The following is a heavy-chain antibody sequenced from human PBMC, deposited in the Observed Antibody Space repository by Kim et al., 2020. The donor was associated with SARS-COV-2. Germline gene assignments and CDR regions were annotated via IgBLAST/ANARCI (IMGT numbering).Heavy chain of an antibody. V-gene: IGHV3-23*01. D-gene: IGHD3-22*01. J-gene: IGHJ4*02. CDR3: AKDHESSGWPTFDY. Sequence: YADSVKGRFTVSRDNVKNMLYLQMDSLKAEETALYYCAKDHESSGWPTFDYWGQGTLVTVSS.